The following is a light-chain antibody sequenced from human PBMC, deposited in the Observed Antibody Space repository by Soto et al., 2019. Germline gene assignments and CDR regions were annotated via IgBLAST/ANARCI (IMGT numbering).Light chain of an antibody. V-gene: IGKV3-20*01. CDR1: QSVSNN. CDR2: GAS. Sequence: EIVMTQSPATLSVSPGETATLSCRASQSVSNNVAWYQQKPGQAPRLLIYGASSRATGIPDRFSGSGSGTDFTLTISRLEPEDFTVYYCQQYGSSITFGQGTRLEIK. CDR3: QQYGSSIT. J-gene: IGKJ5*01.